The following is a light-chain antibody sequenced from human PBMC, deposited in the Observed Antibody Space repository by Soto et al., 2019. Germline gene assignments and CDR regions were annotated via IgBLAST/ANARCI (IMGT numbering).Light chain of an antibody. Sequence: QLVLTQSPSASASLGASVKLNCTLGSGYSTYAIAWHQQQSEKGPRFLMKINYDGTHSKGDGFFDRFSGSSSGAERHLTISSLQSEDEADYYCQSLGTGIQVFGGGTKLTVL. CDR3: QSLGTGIQV. V-gene: IGLV4-69*01. CDR1: SGYSTYA. J-gene: IGLJ3*02. CDR2: INYDGTH.